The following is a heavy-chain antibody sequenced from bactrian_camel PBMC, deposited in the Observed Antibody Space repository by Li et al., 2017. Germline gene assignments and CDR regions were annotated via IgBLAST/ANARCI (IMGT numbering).Heavy chain of an antibody. J-gene: IGHJ6*01. V-gene: IGHV3S25*01. CDR2: ITSVSSTT. CDR3: AASGSRYSHGCTDFVY. CDR1: GFTFKDYW. D-gene: IGHD6*01. Sequence: VESGGGLVQPGGSLRLSCAASGFTFKDYWMYWVRQAPGKGLEWVSTITSVSSTTYYANSVKGRFTISRDSARSTLYLQMNSLKPEDTAMYYCAASGSRYSHGCTDFVYWGQGTQVTVS.